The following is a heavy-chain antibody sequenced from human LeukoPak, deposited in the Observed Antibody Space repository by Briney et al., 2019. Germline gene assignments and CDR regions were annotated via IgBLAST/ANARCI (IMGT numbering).Heavy chain of an antibody. J-gene: IGHJ4*02. V-gene: IGHV3-9*01. CDR1: GFTFSTYK. D-gene: IGHD6-19*01. CDR3: CIAVAGTIDY. Sequence: GRSLRLSCAASGFTFSTYKMSWVRQAPGKGLEWVSGISWNSGSIGYADSVKGRFTISRDNAKNSLYLQMNSLRAEDTALYYCCIAVAGTIDYWGQGTLVTVSS. CDR2: ISWNSGSI.